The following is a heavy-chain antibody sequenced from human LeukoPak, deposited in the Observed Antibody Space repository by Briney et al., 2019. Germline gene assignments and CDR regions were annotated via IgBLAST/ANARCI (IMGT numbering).Heavy chain of an antibody. CDR2: IYTSGNT. CDR1: GGSIRSGSYY. CDR3: ARDVYSFYHMDV. J-gene: IGHJ6*03. V-gene: IGHV4-61*02. Sequence: SETLSLTCTVSGGSIRSGSYYWSGIRQPAGKGLEWIGRIYTSGNTNYNPSLKSRVTISVDTSKNQFSLKLSSVTAADTAVYYCARDVYSFYHMDVWGKGTTVTISS.